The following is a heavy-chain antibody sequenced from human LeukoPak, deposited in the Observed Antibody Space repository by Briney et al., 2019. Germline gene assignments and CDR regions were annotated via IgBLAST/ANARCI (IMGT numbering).Heavy chain of an antibody. Sequence: PGGSLRLSCAASGFTVSSNYMSWVRQAPGKGLEWVGFIRSKAYGGTTEYAASVKGRFTISRDDSKSIAYLQMNSLKTEDTAVYYCTRASPYYDILTTRSYFDYWGQGTLVTVSS. D-gene: IGHD3-9*01. CDR3: TRASPYYDILTTRSYFDY. CDR2: IRSKAYGGTT. CDR1: GFTVSSNY. J-gene: IGHJ4*02. V-gene: IGHV3-49*04.